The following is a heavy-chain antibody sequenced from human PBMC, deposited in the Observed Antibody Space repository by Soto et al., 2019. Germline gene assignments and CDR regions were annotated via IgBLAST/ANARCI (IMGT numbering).Heavy chain of an antibody. V-gene: IGHV4-30-4*01. D-gene: IGHD3-22*01. CDR1: GGSISSGDYY. CDR3: VKYYYDSSGLNWFDP. CDR2: IYYSGNT. Sequence: PSETLSLTCTVSGGSISSGDYYWSWIRQPPGKGLEWIGYIYYSGNTYYNPSLRSRLIMSMDPSKNQFSLRLTSVTAADTAVYYCVKYYYDSSGLNWFDPWGPGTLVTVSS. J-gene: IGHJ5*02.